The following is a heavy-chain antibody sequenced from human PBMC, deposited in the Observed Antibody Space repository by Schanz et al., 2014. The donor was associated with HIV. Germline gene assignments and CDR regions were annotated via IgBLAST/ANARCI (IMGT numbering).Heavy chain of an antibody. V-gene: IGHV1-8*01. CDR2: MNPKSGNT. Sequence: QVQLVQSGAEMRKPGASVKVSCKASGYTFSNHDINWVRQATGQGLEWMGWMNPKSGNTGYAQKFQGRVTMTRYVSTNTAFMELRSLRFDDTAIYFCARGRGLVALDPWGQGALVTV. D-gene: IGHD3-3*02. CDR3: ARGRGLVALDP. J-gene: IGHJ5*02. CDR1: GYTFSNHD.